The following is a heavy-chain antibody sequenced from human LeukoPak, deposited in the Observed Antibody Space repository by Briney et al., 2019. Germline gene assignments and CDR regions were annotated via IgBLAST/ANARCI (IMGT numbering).Heavy chain of an antibody. CDR2: INSDGSWT. CDR3: VSFYETY. CDR1: GNYW. Sequence: GGSLRLSCAASGNYWMHWVRQVPGKGLVWVSHINSDGSWTSYADSVKGRFTIAKDNAKNTVYLQMNSLRAEDTAVYYCVSFYETYWGRGTLVTVSS. V-gene: IGHV3-74*01. J-gene: IGHJ4*02. D-gene: IGHD2/OR15-2a*01.